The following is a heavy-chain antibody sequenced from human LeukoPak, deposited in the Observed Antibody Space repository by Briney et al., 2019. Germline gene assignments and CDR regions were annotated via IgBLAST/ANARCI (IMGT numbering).Heavy chain of an antibody. CDR1: GFTFSSYG. Sequence: GGTLRLSCAASGFTFSSYGMSWVRQAPGKGLEWVAFIRYDGSNKYYADSVKGRFTISRDNSKNTLYLQMNSLRGDDTAVYYCAKPYSSGWSRHFDYWGQGTLVTVSS. J-gene: IGHJ4*02. D-gene: IGHD6-19*01. CDR3: AKPYSSGWSRHFDY. V-gene: IGHV3-30*02. CDR2: IRYDGSNK.